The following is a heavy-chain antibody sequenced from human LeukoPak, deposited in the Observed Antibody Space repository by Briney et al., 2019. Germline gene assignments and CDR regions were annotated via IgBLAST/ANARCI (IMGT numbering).Heavy chain of an antibody. CDR1: GGSISSGGYY. CDR2: IYYSGIT. J-gene: IGHJ5*02. Sequence: SQTLSLTCTVSGGSISSGGYYWSWIRQYPGKGLEWIGYIYYSGITYYSWNTYYNPSLKSRVTISMDTSKNQLSLKLSSVTAADTAVFYCARHFDGPHPEGNSRLKWFDPWGQGTLATVSS. V-gene: IGHV4-31*03. CDR3: ARHFDGPHPEGNSRLKWFDP. D-gene: IGHD1-1*01.